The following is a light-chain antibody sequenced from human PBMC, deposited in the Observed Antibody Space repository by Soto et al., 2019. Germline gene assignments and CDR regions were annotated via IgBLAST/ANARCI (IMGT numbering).Light chain of an antibody. CDR3: QQHNNWQT. Sequence: VMTQSPAPLSLTCREKATLSFRDRQSVSSNLAWCQQKPGQAPRLLIYYASSRATGVPARISGSGSGTEFTLTISSRQSEDFAVYYCQQHNNWQTFGQGTKVDIK. V-gene: IGKV3-15*01. CDR1: QSVSSN. CDR2: YAS. J-gene: IGKJ1*01.